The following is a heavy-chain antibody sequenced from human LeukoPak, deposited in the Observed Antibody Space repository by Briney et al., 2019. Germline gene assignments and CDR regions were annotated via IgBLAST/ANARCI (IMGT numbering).Heavy chain of an antibody. CDR1: GFNFISYA. D-gene: IGHD1-14*01. J-gene: IGHJ2*01. V-gene: IGHV3-30*18. CDR3: AQLLDDNPIRWYFAL. CDR2: ISYDGSNQ. Sequence: GGSLRLSCAVSGFNFISYAIHWVRQTPGKGLEWVAVISYDGSNQYYADSVKGRFTISKDNSKNTLYLQMSSLRAEDTAVYYCAQLLDDNPIRWYFALWGRGTLVTVSS.